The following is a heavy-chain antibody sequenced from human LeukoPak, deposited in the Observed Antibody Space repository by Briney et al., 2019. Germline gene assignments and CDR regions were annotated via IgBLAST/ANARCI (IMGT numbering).Heavy chain of an antibody. D-gene: IGHD6-19*01. CDR2: IYSGGST. CDR3: AKIKAVAGSGD. V-gene: IGHV3-66*01. CDR1: GFTVSSNY. J-gene: IGHJ4*02. Sequence: GGSLRLSCAASGFTVSSNYMSWVRQAPGKGLEWVSVIYSGGSTYYADSVKGRFTISRDNSKNTLYLQMNSLRAEDTAVYYCAKIKAVAGSGDWGQGTLVTVSS.